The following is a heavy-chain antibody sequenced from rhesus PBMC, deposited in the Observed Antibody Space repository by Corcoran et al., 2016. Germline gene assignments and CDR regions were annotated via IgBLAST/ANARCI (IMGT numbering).Heavy chain of an antibody. D-gene: IGHD2-15*01. CDR3: ARASLEGNYFDY. CDR2: IYGGSGGT. CDR1: GYSISSGYG. Sequence: QVQLQESGPGLVKPSETLSLTCAVSGYSISSGYGWGWIRQPPGKGLEWIGQIYGGSGGTYYTPSLKSRGTGSKDTSKNQFSLRLSSVTAAGTAVYYCARASLEGNYFDYWGQGVLVTVSS. J-gene: IGHJ4*01. V-gene: IGHV4-127*01.